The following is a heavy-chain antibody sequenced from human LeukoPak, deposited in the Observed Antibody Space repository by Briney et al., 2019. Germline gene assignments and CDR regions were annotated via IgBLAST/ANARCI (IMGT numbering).Heavy chain of an antibody. CDR2: VNARGYST. CDR3: AKDRGSVTTVPGNAFDI. V-gene: IGHV3-23*01. D-gene: IGHD4-17*01. CDR1: GFTFSSYA. J-gene: IGHJ3*02. Sequence: GGSLRLSCAASGFTFSSYAMSWARQAPGKGLEWVSAVNARGYSTYYADSVKGRFTISRDNSKNTVFLQMNSLRAEDTAVYYCAKDRGSVTTVPGNAFDIWGQGTMVTVSS.